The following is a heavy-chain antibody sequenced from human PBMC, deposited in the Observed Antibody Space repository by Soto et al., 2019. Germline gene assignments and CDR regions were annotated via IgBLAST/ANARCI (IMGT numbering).Heavy chain of an antibody. J-gene: IGHJ6*02. CDR2: IRSKTNSYAT. CDR1: GFTFSGSG. CDR3: TSSRFLEWLLPNEDYYYAGMDV. V-gene: IGHV3-73*02. Sequence: EVQLVESGGGLVQPGGSLKLSCAVSGFTFSGSGMHWVRQASGKGLEWVGRIRSKTNSYATAYAASVKGRFTIYRDDSKNTAYQQMNSLKTEDTAVYYCTSSRFLEWLLPNEDYYYAGMDVWGQGTTVTVSS. D-gene: IGHD3-3*01.